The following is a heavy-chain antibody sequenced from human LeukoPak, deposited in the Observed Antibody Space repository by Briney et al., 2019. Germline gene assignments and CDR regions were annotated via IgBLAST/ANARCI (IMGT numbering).Heavy chain of an antibody. CDR2: IYSGGST. CDR3: AKESHYDSGAYYVDY. CDR1: GFSFSSNY. J-gene: IGHJ4*02. Sequence: GGSLRLSCAASGFSFSSNYMSWVRQAPGKGLEWVSFIYSGGSTYYPDSVKGRFTFSRDNSKNMLYLQMNSLRAEDTAVYYCAKESHYDSGAYYVDYWGQGTLVTVSS. D-gene: IGHD3-10*01. V-gene: IGHV3-53*01.